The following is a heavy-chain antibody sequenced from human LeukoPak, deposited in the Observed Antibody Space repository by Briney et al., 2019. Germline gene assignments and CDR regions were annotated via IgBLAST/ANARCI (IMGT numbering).Heavy chain of an antibody. CDR1: GFTFSSYA. J-gene: IGHJ4*02. Sequence: PGGSLRLSCAASGFTFSSYAMHWVRQAPGKGLEWVAVISCDGSNKYYADSVKGRFTISRDNSKNTLYLQMNSLRAEDTAVYYCARDPSRLYFDYWGQGTLVTVSS. CDR2: ISCDGSNK. CDR3: ARDPSRLYFDY. V-gene: IGHV3-30*04. D-gene: IGHD6-25*01.